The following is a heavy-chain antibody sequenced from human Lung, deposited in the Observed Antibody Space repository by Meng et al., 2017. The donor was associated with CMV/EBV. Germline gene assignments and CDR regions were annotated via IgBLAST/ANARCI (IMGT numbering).Heavy chain of an antibody. CDR1: GFRFSSYA. CDR2: ISYDGINK. V-gene: IGHV3-30*04. CDR3: ARAFYDSIFDGMDV. Sequence: GGSLRLXCAASGFRFSSYAMHGVRQAPGKGLEGVAVISYDGINKYYADSVKGRFTISRDNSKNTLYLQMNRLRDEDTAVYYCARAFYDSIFDGMDVWGQGXTVTVSS. J-gene: IGHJ6*02. D-gene: IGHD3-22*01.